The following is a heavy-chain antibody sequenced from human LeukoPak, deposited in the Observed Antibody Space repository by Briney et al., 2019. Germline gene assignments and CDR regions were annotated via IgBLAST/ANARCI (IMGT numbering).Heavy chain of an antibody. D-gene: IGHD2-2*02. CDR2: ISAYNGNT. V-gene: IGHV1-18*01. CDR1: GYTFTSYG. J-gene: IGHJ4*02. Sequence: ASVKVSCEASGYTFTSYGISWVRQAPGQGLEWMGWISAYNGNTNDAQKLQGRVTMTTDTSTSTAYMELRSLRSDDTAVYYCARGYCSSTSCYTGDYWGQGTLVTVSS. CDR3: ARGYCSSTSCYTGDY.